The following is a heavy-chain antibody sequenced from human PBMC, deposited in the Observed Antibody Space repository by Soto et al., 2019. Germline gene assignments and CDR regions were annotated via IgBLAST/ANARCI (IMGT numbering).Heavy chain of an antibody. CDR3: AKPGMAVAGNYFDY. J-gene: IGHJ4*02. CDR2: ISGGVNT. CDR1: GFTFSTYA. V-gene: IGHV3-23*01. D-gene: IGHD6-19*01. Sequence: EVLLLESGGGLVQPGGSLRLSCVASGFTFSTYAMSWVRQAPGKGLEWVSAISGGVNTYYADSVKGRFTISRDISRNTLSLQMNSLRAEDTAVYYCAKPGMAVAGNYFDYWGQGALVTVSS.